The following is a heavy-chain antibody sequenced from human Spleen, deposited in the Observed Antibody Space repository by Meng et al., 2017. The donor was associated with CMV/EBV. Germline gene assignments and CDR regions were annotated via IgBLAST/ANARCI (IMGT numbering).Heavy chain of an antibody. D-gene: IGHD2-8*01. V-gene: IGHV1-18*01. Sequence: ASVKVSCKASGFTFDSHGFTWVRQAPGQGLQWMGWISAYNGNTNFAQKLQGRVTMTPDTSTSTAYMELRSLRSDDTAVYYCARVADFVLGPHFDSWGQGTLVTVSS. CDR3: ARVADFVLGPHFDS. CDR2: ISAYNGNT. J-gene: IGHJ4*02. CDR1: GFTFDSHG.